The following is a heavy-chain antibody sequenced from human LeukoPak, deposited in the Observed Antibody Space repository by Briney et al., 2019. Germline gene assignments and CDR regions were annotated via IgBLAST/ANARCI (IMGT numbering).Heavy chain of an antibody. Sequence: GGSLRLSCAASRFTFSDYYMSWIRQAPGKGLEWVSYITSTGSTINYADSVKGRFTISRDNAKNSLYLQMNSLRAEDTAVYYCARPGGSGWSLHSWGQEPLVPVSS. V-gene: IGHV3-11*01. CDR2: ITSTGSTI. CDR3: ARPGGSGWSLHS. J-gene: IGHJ4*02. D-gene: IGHD6-19*01. CDR1: RFTFSDYY.